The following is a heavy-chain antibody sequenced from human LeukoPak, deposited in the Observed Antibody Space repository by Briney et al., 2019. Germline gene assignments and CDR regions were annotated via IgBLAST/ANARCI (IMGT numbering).Heavy chain of an antibody. CDR3: SRALKYIAVSGTH. D-gene: IGHD6-19*01. Sequence: GGSLRLSCAASGFTFSSYSMNWVRQAPGKGLEWVGFTKNKTNRGTTEYAASVKGRSIISRDDSKSVAYLQMNSLKTEDTAVYYYSRALKYIAVSGTHWGQGTLVTVSS. J-gene: IGHJ4*02. CDR1: GFTFSSYS. V-gene: IGHV3-22*01. CDR2: TKNKTNRGTT.